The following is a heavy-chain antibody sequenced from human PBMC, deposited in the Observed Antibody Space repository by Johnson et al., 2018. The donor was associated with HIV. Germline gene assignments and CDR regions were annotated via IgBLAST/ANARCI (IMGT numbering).Heavy chain of an antibody. CDR3: ARESVALVAFDI. CDR2: MWYDGSNK. V-gene: IGHV3-33*01. D-gene: IGHD6-13*01. Sequence: QVQLVESGGGVVQPGRSLRLSCAASGFTFSTYGMHWVRQAPGKGLEWVAVMWYDGSNKYYADSVKGRFTISRDNSKNTLYLQMNSLRAEDTAVYYCARESVALVAFDIWGQGTMVTVSS. CDR1: GFTFSTYG. J-gene: IGHJ3*02.